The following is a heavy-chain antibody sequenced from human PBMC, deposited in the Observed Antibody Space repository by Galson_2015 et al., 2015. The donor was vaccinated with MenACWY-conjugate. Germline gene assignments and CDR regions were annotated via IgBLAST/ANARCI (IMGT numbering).Heavy chain of an antibody. V-gene: IGHV4-61*08. CDR1: VGSASSSGYY. J-gene: IGHJ4*02. Sequence: SETLSLTCTVSVGSASSSGYYWTWIRQPPGKGLEWIGLIYDSGTTKYNPSLKGRVTISLDTSKSQVSLKLSSVTAADTAVYYCAREFSYWGQGTLVTVSS. D-gene: IGHD2/OR15-2a*01. CDR2: IYDSGTT. CDR3: AREFSY.